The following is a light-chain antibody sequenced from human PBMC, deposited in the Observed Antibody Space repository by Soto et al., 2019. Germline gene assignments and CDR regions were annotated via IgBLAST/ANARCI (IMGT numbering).Light chain of an antibody. V-gene: IGKV3-20*01. CDR3: QQYGSSPQT. CDR1: QSITSGY. CDR2: DAS. Sequence: EIVLTQSPGTLSLSPGERATLSCVASQSITSGYLAWYQQKPGQAPRLLIYDASSRATGIPDRFSGSGSGTDFTLTIGRLEPEDFAIYYCQQYGSSPQTFGQGTKVEIK. J-gene: IGKJ1*01.